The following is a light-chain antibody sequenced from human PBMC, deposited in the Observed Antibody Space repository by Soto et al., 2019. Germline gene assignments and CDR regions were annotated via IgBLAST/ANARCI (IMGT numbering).Light chain of an antibody. V-gene: IGKV1-5*01. J-gene: IGKJ1*01. Sequence: DIQMTQSPSTLSASVGDRVTITCRASRSISSWLAWYQQKPGEAPKLLIYDASTLKSGVPSRFSGSGFGTEFTLTISSLQPDDFATYYCQQYNSFLWTFGQGTKVDIK. CDR1: RSISSW. CDR3: QQYNSFLWT. CDR2: DAS.